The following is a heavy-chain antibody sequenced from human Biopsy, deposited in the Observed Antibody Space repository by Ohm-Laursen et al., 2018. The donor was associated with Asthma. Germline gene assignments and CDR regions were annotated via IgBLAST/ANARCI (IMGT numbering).Heavy chain of an antibody. J-gene: IGHJ4*02. V-gene: IGHV3-30*18. Sequence: SLRLSCAASGTHFGSYSMHWARQAPGKGLEWVAIISHDGTTEYYADPVKGRFTISRDNSRDTVSLQMNSLRADDTAVYYCAKGWYFDSWGQGTQVTVSS. CDR1: GTHFGSYS. CDR2: ISHDGTTE. CDR3: AKGWYFDS. D-gene: IGHD6-13*01.